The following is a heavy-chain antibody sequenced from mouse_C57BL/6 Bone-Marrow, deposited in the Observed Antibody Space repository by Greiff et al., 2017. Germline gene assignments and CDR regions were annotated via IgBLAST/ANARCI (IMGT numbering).Heavy chain of an antibody. CDR2: ISDGGSYT. V-gene: IGHV5-4*01. J-gene: IGHJ3*01. CDR3: ASLGGFAY. D-gene: IGHD4-1*01. CDR1: GFTFSSYA. Sequence: EVQVVESGGGLVKPGGSLKLSCAASGFTFSSYAMSWVRQTPEKRLAWVATISDGGSYTYYPDNVKGRFTISRDNAKNNLYLQMSHLKSEDTAMYYCASLGGFAYWGQGTLVTVSA.